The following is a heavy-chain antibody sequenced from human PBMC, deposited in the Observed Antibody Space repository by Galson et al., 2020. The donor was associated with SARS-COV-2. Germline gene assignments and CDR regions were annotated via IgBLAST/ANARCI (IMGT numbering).Heavy chain of an antibody. J-gene: IGHJ3*02. CDR2: IYYSGST. Sequence: ETSETLSLTCTVSGGSISSYYWSWIRQPPGKGLEWIGYIYYSGSTNYNHSLKSRVTISVDTSKNQFSLKLSSVTAAATAVYYCARKGVGDYDILTGYFEAAFDIWGQGTMVTVSS. CDR1: GGSISSYY. V-gene: IGHV4-59*08. CDR3: ARKGVGDYDILTGYFEAAFDI. D-gene: IGHD3-9*01.